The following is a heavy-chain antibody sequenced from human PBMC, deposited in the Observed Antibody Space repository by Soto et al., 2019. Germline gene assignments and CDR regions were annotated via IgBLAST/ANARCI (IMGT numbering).Heavy chain of an antibody. CDR2: ISGYNGQT. CDR1: AYTFTSYG. Sequence: QVQLVQSGSEVKKPGASVKVSCKASAYTFTSYGISWVRQAPGQGLEWMGWISGYNGQTNYAQKFRGRVTITTDASTSTAYMELRSLRSDDTATYYCARDGRKQLWVEGLNAMDVWGQGTTVTVSS. CDR3: ARDGRKQLWVEGLNAMDV. D-gene: IGHD5-18*01. J-gene: IGHJ6*02. V-gene: IGHV1-18*01.